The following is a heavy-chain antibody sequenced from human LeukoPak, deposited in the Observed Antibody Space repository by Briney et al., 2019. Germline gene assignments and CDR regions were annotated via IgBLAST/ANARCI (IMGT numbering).Heavy chain of an antibody. J-gene: IGHJ3*02. CDR1: GFSLTTDEVG. Sequence: SGPTLVNPTQTLMLTCTFSGFSLTTDEVGVGWIRQPPGKALEWLALIYWDDDKHYSPSLRSRLTITKDTSKNQVVLTMTNMDPVDTATYFCANRRTYGGNWNSGAFDIWGQGTLVSVSS. V-gene: IGHV2-5*02. D-gene: IGHD1-7*01. CDR2: IYWDDDK. CDR3: ANRRTYGGNWNSGAFDI.